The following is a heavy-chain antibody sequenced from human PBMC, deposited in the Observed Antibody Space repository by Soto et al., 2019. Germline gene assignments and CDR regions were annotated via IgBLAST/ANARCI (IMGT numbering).Heavy chain of an antibody. CDR2: ISAYNGNT. CDR1: GYTFTSYG. Sequence: ASVKVSCKASGYTFTSYGISWVRQAPGQGLEWMGWISAYNGNTNYAQKLQGRVTMTTDTSTSTAYMELRSLRSDDTAVYYCARYSKARFLEWSTYSYYYYYGMDVWGQGTTVTVSS. V-gene: IGHV1-18*01. J-gene: IGHJ6*02. D-gene: IGHD3-3*01. CDR3: ARYSKARFLEWSTYSYYYYYGMDV.